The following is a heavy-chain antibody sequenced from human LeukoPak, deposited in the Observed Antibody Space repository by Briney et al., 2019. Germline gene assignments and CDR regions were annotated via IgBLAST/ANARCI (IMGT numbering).Heavy chain of an antibody. CDR3: ARDTRGVYVWGSYRYPLNWFDP. V-gene: IGHV4-61*02. Sequence: SETLSLTCTVSGGSFSSGSLYWSWLRQPAGKGLEWIGRIYTSGSTNYNPSLKSRVTMSVDTSKNQFSLKMSAVTAADTGVYYCARDTRGVYVWGSYRYPLNWFDPWGQGTLVTVSS. CDR1: GGSFSSGSLY. D-gene: IGHD3-16*02. J-gene: IGHJ5*02. CDR2: IYTSGST.